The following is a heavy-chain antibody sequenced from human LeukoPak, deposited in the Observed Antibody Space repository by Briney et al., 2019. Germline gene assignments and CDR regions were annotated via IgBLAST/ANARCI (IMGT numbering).Heavy chain of an antibody. V-gene: IGHV3-NL1*01. J-gene: IGHJ4*02. D-gene: IGHD6-13*01. CDR1: GFTFSSYG. CDR3: ARGIAAAGINYFDY. CDR2: IYSGGST. Sequence: GGSLRLSCAASGFTFSSYGMHWVRQAPGKGLEWVSVIYSGGSTYYADSVKGRFTISRDNSKNTLYLQMNSLRAEDTAVYYCARGIAAAGINYFDYWGQGTLVTVSS.